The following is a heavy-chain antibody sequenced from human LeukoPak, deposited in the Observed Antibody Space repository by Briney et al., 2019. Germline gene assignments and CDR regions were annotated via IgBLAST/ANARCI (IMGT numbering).Heavy chain of an antibody. CDR1: GFTFSSYA. J-gene: IGHJ5*02. CDR2: ISGSGGST. Sequence: GGSLRLSCAASGFTFSSYAMSWVRQAPGKGLEWVSAISGSGGSTYYADSVKGRFTISRDNAKNSLYLQMNSLRAEDTAVYYCAREVVAAIYWFDPWGQGTLVTVSS. V-gene: IGHV3-23*01. CDR3: AREVVAAIYWFDP. D-gene: IGHD2-15*01.